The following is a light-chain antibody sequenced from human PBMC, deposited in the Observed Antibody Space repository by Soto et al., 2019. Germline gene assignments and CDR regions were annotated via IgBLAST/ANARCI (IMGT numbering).Light chain of an antibody. CDR1: NSDIGSYKY. V-gene: IGLV2-14*01. Sequence: VLTQPASVSGSPGQSITISCAGSNSDIGSYKYVSWFQQHPGNAPKLIISEVRDRPSGVSTRFSGSKSGNTASLTISGLQAEDEANYYCNSYTTLSNRVFGTGTKVTVL. CDR3: NSYTTLSNRV. J-gene: IGLJ1*01. CDR2: EVR.